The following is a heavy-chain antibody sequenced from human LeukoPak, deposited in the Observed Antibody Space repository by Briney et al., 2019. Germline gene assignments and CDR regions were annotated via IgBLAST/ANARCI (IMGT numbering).Heavy chain of an antibody. CDR1: GFNFNVFD. CDR3: AKDPTPWGDRYNWFDP. V-gene: IGHV3-23*01. D-gene: IGHD3-10*01. J-gene: IGHJ5*02. CDR2: VIASGTYT. Sequence: PGGSLRLSCAASGFNFNVFDMTWVRQAPGKGLEWLSTVIASGTYTYYAHSVKGRFTISRDNSKNTLYLQMNSLRAEDTAVYYCAKDPTPWGDRYNWFDPWGQGTLVTVSS.